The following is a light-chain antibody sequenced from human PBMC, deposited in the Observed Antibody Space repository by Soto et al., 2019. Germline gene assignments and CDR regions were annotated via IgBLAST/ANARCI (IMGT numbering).Light chain of an antibody. J-gene: IGLJ2*01. CDR1: VSDVGGYNY. CDR2: DVS. Sequence: QSALTQPASVSGSPGQSITISCTGTVSDVGGYNYVSWYQQHPGKAPKVMIYDVSNRPSGVSNRFSGSKSGNTASLTISGLQAEDEADYYCSSYTSASTPLVFGGGTKLTVL. V-gene: IGLV2-14*01. CDR3: SSYTSASTPLV.